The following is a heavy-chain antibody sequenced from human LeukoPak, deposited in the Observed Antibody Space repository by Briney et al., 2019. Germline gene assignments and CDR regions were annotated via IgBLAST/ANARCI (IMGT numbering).Heavy chain of an antibody. Sequence: GGSLRLSCGASGFTFSSYGMHWVRQAPGKGLEWVAVISYDGSNKYYADSVKGRFTISRDNSKNTLYLQMNSLRAEDTAVYYCVWSSSGGLFDYWGQGTLVTVSS. V-gene: IGHV3-30*03. J-gene: IGHJ4*02. CDR2: ISYDGSNK. CDR1: GFTFSSYG. CDR3: VWSSSGGLFDY. D-gene: IGHD6-6*01.